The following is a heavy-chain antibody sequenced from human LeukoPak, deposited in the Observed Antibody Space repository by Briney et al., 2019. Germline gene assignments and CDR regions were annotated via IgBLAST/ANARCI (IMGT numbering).Heavy chain of an antibody. CDR2: ISWNSGSI. CDR1: GFTFDDYA. Sequence: GGSLRLSCAASGFTFDDYAMHWVRQAPGKGLEWVSGISWNSGSIGYADSVKGRFTISRDNAKNSLYLQMNSLRAEDTALYYCAKDYYDSSGYFDYWGQGTLVTVSS. J-gene: IGHJ4*02. CDR3: AKDYYDSSGYFDY. D-gene: IGHD3-22*01. V-gene: IGHV3-9*01.